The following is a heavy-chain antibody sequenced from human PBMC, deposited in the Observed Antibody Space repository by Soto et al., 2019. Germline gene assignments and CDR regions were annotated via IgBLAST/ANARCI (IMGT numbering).Heavy chain of an antibody. V-gene: IGHV1-18*01. Sequence: QVKLVQSGAEVKKPGASVKVSCKASGYTFTSYGISWVRQAPGQGLEWMGWISAYNGNTNYAQKLQGRVTMTTDTSKSTDYMELRSLRSDDTAVYYCARDPCSGGSCYYYYGMDVWGQGTTVTVSS. CDR3: ARDPCSGGSCYYYYGMDV. J-gene: IGHJ6*02. CDR2: ISAYNGNT. CDR1: GYTFTSYG. D-gene: IGHD2-15*01.